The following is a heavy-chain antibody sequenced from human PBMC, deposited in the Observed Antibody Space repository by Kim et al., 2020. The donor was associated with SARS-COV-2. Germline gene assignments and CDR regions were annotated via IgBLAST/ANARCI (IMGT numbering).Heavy chain of an antibody. D-gene: IGHD3-10*01. V-gene: IGHV1-18*01. CDR1: GYTFTSYG. CDR3: ARGSSGSYGTLNYYYYGMDV. Sequence: ASVKVSCKASGYTFTSYGISWVRQAPGQGLEWMGWISAYNGNTNYAQKLQGRVTMTTDTSTSTAYMELRSLRSEDTAVYYCARGSSGSYGTLNYYYYGMDVWGQGTTVTVSS. CDR2: ISAYNGNT. J-gene: IGHJ6*02.